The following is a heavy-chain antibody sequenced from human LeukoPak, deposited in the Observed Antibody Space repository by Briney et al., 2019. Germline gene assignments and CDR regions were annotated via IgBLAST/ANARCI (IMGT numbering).Heavy chain of an antibody. CDR2: ISSGGNT. J-gene: IGHJ4*02. CDR3: ARGHKALGY. Sequence: GGSLRLSCAASGFTVTNNYMTWVRQAPGKGLEWVSVISSGGNTFYADSVKGRFTISRDNSKNTLYLQMNSLRAEDTAIYYCARGHKALGYWGQGTLVTVSS. CDR1: GFTVTNNY. D-gene: IGHD3-10*01. V-gene: IGHV3-53*01.